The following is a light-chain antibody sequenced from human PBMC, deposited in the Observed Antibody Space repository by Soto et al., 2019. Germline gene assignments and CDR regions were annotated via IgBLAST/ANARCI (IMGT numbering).Light chain of an antibody. CDR2: SAS. CDR1: QRVSSW. V-gene: IGKV1-12*01. J-gene: IGKJ2*01. Sequence: DVQMTQSPSSVSASVGDRVTITCRASQRVSSWLAWYQQKPGKAPRLLIYSASILQSGVPSRFSGSGSGTDFTLTISSLQPEDCATYYCQQTNTFPYTFGQGTKLEIK. CDR3: QQTNTFPYT.